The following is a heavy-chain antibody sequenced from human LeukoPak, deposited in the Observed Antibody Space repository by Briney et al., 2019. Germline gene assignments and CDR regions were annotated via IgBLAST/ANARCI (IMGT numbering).Heavy chain of an antibody. Sequence: SETLSLTCTVSGGSISSSSYYWGWIRQPPGKGLEGFGSIYYSGSTYYNPSLKSRVTISVDTSKNQFSLKLSSVTAADTAVYYCARSYDFWSGFRYGMDVWGQGTTVTVSS. V-gene: IGHV4-39*01. CDR3: ARSYDFWSGFRYGMDV. CDR2: IYYSGST. CDR1: GGSISSSSYY. D-gene: IGHD3-3*01. J-gene: IGHJ6*02.